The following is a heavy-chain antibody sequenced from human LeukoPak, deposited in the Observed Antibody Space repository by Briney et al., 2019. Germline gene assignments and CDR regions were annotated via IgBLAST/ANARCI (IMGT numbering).Heavy chain of an antibody. Sequence: GGTLRLSCAASGFTFSSYGMSWVRQAPGKGLEWVSAISGSGGSTYYADSVKGRFTISRDNSKNTLYLQMNSLRAEDTAVYYCAKVPFYYGSGSPQYFDYWGQGTLVTVSS. J-gene: IGHJ4*02. V-gene: IGHV3-23*01. CDR1: GFTFSSYG. D-gene: IGHD3-10*01. CDR2: ISGSGGST. CDR3: AKVPFYYGSGSPQYFDY.